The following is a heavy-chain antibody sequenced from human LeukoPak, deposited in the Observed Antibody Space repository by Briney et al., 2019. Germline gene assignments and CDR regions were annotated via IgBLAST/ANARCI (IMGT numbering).Heavy chain of an antibody. CDR3: GRGKLAGYFLGY. CDR1: GFTFNTYA. J-gene: IGHJ4*02. Sequence: HPGGSLRLSCAASGFTFNTYAMTWVRQAPGKGLEWVSSISYSGDTTDYADSVKGRLIISRDNSKNTLGLQMNSLRDEDTAIYYFGRGKLAGYFLGYWGRGTLVTVSS. CDR2: ISYSGDTT. V-gene: IGHV3-23*01. D-gene: IGHD6-19*01.